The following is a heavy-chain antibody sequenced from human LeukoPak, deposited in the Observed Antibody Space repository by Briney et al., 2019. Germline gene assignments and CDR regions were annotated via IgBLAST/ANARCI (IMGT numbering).Heavy chain of an antibody. CDR3: ATRPYLGYCSSTSCYVTDY. Sequence: GGSLRLSCAASGFTVSSNYMSWVRQAPGKGLEWVSVIYSGGSTYYADSVKGRFTISRDNSKNTLYLQMNSLRAEDTAVYYCATRPYLGYCSSTSCYVTDYWGQGTLVTVSS. D-gene: IGHD2-2*01. V-gene: IGHV3-66*01. CDR1: GFTVSSNY. CDR2: IYSGGST. J-gene: IGHJ4*02.